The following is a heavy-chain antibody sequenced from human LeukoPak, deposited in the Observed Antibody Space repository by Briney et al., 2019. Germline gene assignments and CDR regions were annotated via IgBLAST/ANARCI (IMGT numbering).Heavy chain of an antibody. CDR1: GGSISTSNYY. CDR3: AREGLHRTFDP. J-gene: IGHJ5*02. V-gene: IGHV4-39*07. CDR2: IFYSGST. D-gene: IGHD4-11*01. Sequence: SETLSLTCTVSGGSISTSNYYWGWIRQPPGKGLEWIGNIFYSGSTYYSPSLRSRVTISVDTSKNQFSLKLSSVTAADTAVYYCAREGLHRTFDPWGQGTLVTVSS.